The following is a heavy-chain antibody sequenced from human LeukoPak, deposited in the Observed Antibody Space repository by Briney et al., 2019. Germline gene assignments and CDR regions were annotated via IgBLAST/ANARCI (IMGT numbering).Heavy chain of an antibody. CDR3: AREFQRGWDY. V-gene: IGHV1-2*02. CDR2: IYPSTGGT. CDR1: GYTFTGYY. D-gene: IGHD3-10*01. Sequence: ASVKDSCKTSGYTFTGYYMHWVRQAPGQGLEWMGWIYPSTGGTNYAAKFQGRVTMTRDTSSSTAYMELSRLQSDDTAVYYCAREFQRGWDYWGQGTLVPVSS. J-gene: IGHJ4*02.